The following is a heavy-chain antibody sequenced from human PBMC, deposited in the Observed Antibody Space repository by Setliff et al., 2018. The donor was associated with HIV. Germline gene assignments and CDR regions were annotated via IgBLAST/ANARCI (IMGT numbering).Heavy chain of an antibody. Sequence: SETLSLTCTVSGGSISSSRYYWGWIRQPPGKGLEWIATIYSSGSTYYSPSLKIRVIMSLDTSKNQFSLKLSSVTAADTAVYYCARSYHIAVVPAALTSGMVSWFDPWGQGTLVTVSS. CDR1: GGSISSSRYY. V-gene: IGHV4-39*07. J-gene: IGHJ5*02. D-gene: IGHD2-2*01. CDR3: ARSYHIAVVPAALTSGMVSWFDP. CDR2: IYSSGST.